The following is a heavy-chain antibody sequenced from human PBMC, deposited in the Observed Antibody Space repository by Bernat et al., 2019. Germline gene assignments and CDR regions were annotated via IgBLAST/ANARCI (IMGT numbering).Heavy chain of an antibody. CDR1: FTLNTYA. D-gene: IGHD1-1*01. J-gene: IGHJ4*02. CDR3: ARDGYNWIPFDY. CDR2: ISGTGATT. Sequence: EVQLVQSGGDLVQPGGSLRLSCAASFTLNTYAMSWVRQAPGKGLEWISFISGTGATTHYAESVKGRFTVSKDDRKNILYLQLNTLRADDTAIYYCARDGYNWIPFDYWARVPWSPSP. V-gene: IGHV3-23*04.